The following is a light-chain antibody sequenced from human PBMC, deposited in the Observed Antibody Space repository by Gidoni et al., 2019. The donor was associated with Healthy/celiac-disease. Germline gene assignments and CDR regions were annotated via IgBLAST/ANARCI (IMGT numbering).Light chain of an antibody. CDR2: GAS. J-gene: IGKJ2*01. CDR1: QSVSSN. CDR3: QQYNNWPPRYT. V-gene: IGKV3-15*01. Sequence: EIVMTQPPATLSVSPGERASQSVSSNLAWYQQKPGQAPRLLKPGASTRATGIPARFSGSGSGTEFTLTISSLQSEDFAVYYCQQYNNWPPRYTFGQGTKLEIK.